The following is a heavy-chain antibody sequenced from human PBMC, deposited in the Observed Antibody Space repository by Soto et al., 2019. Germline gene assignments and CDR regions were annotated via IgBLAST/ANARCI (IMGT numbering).Heavy chain of an antibody. CDR3: AREFRIGDYYYYGMDV. D-gene: IGHD2-21*01. CDR2: IIPIFGTA. Sequence: QVELVQSGAEVKKPGSSVKVSCKASGGTFSSYAISWVRQAPGQGLEWMGGIIPIFGTANYAQKFQGRVTITADESTSTAYMELSSLRSDDTAVYYCAREFRIGDYYYYGMDVWGQGTTVTVSS. V-gene: IGHV1-69*12. J-gene: IGHJ6*02. CDR1: GGTFSSYA.